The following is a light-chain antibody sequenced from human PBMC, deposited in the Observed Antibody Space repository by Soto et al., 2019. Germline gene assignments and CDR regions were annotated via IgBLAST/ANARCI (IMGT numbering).Light chain of an antibody. CDR1: QSARNN. Sequence: DIVMTRSPASLSMSPGERATLTCRASQSARNNLAWFQQKPGQAPRLLIYAASTRATGIPARFSGSGSGTEFSLTISSLQPEDFAVYYCQHYDHWPLTFGGGTKVDIK. CDR2: AAS. J-gene: IGKJ4*01. V-gene: IGKV3D-15*01. CDR3: QHYDHWPLT.